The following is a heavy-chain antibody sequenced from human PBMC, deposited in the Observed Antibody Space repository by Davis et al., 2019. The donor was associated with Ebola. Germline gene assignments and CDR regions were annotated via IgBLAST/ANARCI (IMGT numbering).Heavy chain of an antibody. V-gene: IGHV3-11*01. CDR3: ARDFCTGGVCYHDY. CDR2: ISGSATPI. J-gene: IGHJ4*02. D-gene: IGHD2-8*02. Sequence: GESLKISCAASGFTFSNYYMSWVRQAPGKGLEWISYISGSATPIFYADSVRGRFTISRDNGKKILYLQMNGLRAEDMAVYYCARDFCTGGVCYHDYWGQGTLVTVSS. CDR1: GFTFSNYY.